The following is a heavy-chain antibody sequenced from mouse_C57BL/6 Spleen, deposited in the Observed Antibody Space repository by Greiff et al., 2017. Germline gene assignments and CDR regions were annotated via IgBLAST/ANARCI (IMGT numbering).Heavy chain of an antibody. V-gene: IGHV1-72*01. CDR3: ARGELGDYYAMDY. J-gene: IGHJ4*01. CDR1: GYTFTSYW. CDR2: IDPNSGGT. Sequence: QVQLQQPGAELVKPGASVKLSCKASGYTFTSYWMHWVKQRPGRGLEWIGRIDPNSGGTTYNEKFKSKATLTVDTASSTAYMQLSSLTTEDSAGYYCARGELGDYYAMDYWGQGTSVTVSS.